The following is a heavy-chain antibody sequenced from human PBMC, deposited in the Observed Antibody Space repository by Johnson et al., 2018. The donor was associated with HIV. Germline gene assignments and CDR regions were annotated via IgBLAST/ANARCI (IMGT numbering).Heavy chain of an antibody. D-gene: IGHD3-16*01. Sequence: VQLVESGGGLVQPGRSLRLSCAASGFRFDDYAMHWVRQAPGKGLEWVSGISWNSGSIGYADSVQGRFPISRDNAKNSLYLQMNSLRAEDTALYYCAKELSLGDAFDIWGQGTMVTVSS. CDR3: AKELSLGDAFDI. J-gene: IGHJ3*02. CDR1: GFRFDDYA. CDR2: ISWNSGSI. V-gene: IGHV3-9*01.